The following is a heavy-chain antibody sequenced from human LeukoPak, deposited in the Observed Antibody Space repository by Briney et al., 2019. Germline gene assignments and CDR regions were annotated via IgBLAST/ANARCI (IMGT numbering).Heavy chain of an antibody. Sequence: ASVKVSCKASGYTFTSYGISWVRQAPGQGLEWMGWISVYNAHTNYAQRFQGRITMTTDTSTSITYMELRSPRSDDTAVYYCARMGMHSDAWAPLGLDYWGQGTLVTVSS. J-gene: IGHJ4*02. D-gene: IGHD2-8*01. CDR3: ARMGMHSDAWAPLGLDY. CDR1: GYTFTSYG. V-gene: IGHV1-18*01. CDR2: ISVYNAHT.